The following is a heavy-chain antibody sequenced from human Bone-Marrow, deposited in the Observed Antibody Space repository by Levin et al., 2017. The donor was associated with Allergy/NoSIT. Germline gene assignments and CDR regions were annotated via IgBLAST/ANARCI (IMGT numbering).Heavy chain of an antibody. CDR3: SRDSNSSGFYYDFDY. D-gene: IGHD3-22*01. CDR2: ISYHGSTT. CDR1: GFTFGHYN. Sequence: GESLKISCAASGFTFGHYNMNWVRQAPGKGLGWVAYISYHGSTTFYLDSVKGRFTISRDNALNSVYLQMDSLRREDTAVYYCSRDSNSSGFYYDFDYWGRGIQVTVSA. V-gene: IGHV3-48*01. J-gene: IGHJ4*02.